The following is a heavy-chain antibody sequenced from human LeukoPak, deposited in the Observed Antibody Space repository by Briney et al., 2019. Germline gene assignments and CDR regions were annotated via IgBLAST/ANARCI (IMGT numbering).Heavy chain of an antibody. D-gene: IGHD4-17*01. CDR1: GFTFSNYA. V-gene: IGHV3-23*01. CDR2: ISGSGSTS. J-gene: IGHJ4*02. Sequence: GGSLRLSCAASGFTFSNYAMSWVRQAPGKGLEWVSAISGSGSTSYYVDSVKGRFTISRDTSKNTLYLQMNSLRAEDTAVYYCARTHMTTVTPGSGFDYWGQGTLVTVSS. CDR3: ARTHMTTVTPGSGFDY.